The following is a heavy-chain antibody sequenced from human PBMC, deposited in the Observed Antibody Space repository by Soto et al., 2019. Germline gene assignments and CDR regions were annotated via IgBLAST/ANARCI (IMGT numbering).Heavy chain of an antibody. CDR3: ARVLDTAMVVDY. D-gene: IGHD5-18*01. Sequence: PSETLSLTCAVSGGSISSGGYSWSWIRQPPGKGLEWIGYIYHSGSTYYNPSLKSRVTISVDRSKNQFSLKLSSVTAADTAVYYCARVLDTAMVVDYWGQGTLVTAPQ. V-gene: IGHV4-30-2*01. CDR2: IYHSGST. CDR1: GGSISSGGYS. J-gene: IGHJ4*02.